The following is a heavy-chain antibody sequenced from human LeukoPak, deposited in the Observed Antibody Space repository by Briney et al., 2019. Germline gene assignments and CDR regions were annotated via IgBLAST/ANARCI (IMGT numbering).Heavy chain of an antibody. Sequence: ASVKVSCKASGYTFTSYGISWVRQAPGQGLEWVGWISAYNGNTNYAQKLQGRVTMTTDTSTSTAYMELRSLRSDDTAVYYCARAGYCSSTSCYPNWFDPWGQGTLVTVSS. CDR1: GYTFTSYG. D-gene: IGHD2-2*01. J-gene: IGHJ5*02. CDR3: ARAGYCSSTSCYPNWFDP. V-gene: IGHV1-18*01. CDR2: ISAYNGNT.